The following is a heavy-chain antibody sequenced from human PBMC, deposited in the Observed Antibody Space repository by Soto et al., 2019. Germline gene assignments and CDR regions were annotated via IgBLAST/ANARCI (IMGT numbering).Heavy chain of an antibody. D-gene: IGHD6-19*01. CDR3: ASEQTAVAGTLGYYFDY. J-gene: IGHJ4*02. Sequence: EVQLVESGGGLVKPGGSLRLSCAASGFTFSSYSMNWVRQAPGKGLEWVSAISSSSSYIYYADSVKGRFTISRDNAKNSLYLQMNILRAADTAVYYCASEQTAVAGTLGYYFDYWGLGTLVTVSS. CDR1: GFTFSSYS. CDR2: ISSSSSYI. V-gene: IGHV3-21*01.